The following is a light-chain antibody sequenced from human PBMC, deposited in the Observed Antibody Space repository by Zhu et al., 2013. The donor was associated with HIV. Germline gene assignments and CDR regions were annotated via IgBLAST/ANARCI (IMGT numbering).Light chain of an antibody. Sequence: EVVMTQSPATLSVSPGERATLSCRASQSVSSNLAWYQQKPGQAPRLLIYAASTRATGIPARFSGSGSGTDFTLTISSLQPEDFATYYCQQYNTYPLTFGQGTRLDIK. CDR2: AAS. J-gene: IGKJ5*01. V-gene: IGKV3-15*01. CDR1: QSVSSN. CDR3: QQYNTYPLT.